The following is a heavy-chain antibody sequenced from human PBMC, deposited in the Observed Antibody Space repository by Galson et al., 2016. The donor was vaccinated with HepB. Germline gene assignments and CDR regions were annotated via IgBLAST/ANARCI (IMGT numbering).Heavy chain of an antibody. D-gene: IGHD3-16*01. V-gene: IGHV3-7*01. CDR2: IKQDGSEK. Sequence: LRLSCAVSGFTFSSYWMSWVRQVPGKGLEWVANIKQDGSEKYYVDSVKGRFTISRDNAKNSLSLQMNSLRAEDTAVYYCARSPRIQVWRRYDFFEYWGQGSLVTVSS. J-gene: IGHJ4*02. CDR1: GFTFSSYW. CDR3: ARSPRIQVWRRYDFFEY.